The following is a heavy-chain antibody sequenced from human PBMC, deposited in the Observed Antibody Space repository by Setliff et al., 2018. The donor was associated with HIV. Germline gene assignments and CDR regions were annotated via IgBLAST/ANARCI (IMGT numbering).Heavy chain of an antibody. V-gene: IGHV4-34*01. CDR2: INHSGST. D-gene: IGHD1-26*01. Sequence: PSETLSLTCAVYGESFTDHFWTWIRQSPGKGLEWLGEINHSGSTNQNPSLKSRFNLSVGTSKNQFSLRMNSVTAADTAVYYCARGREVKRDTYYDYFYMDVWSRGTAVTVSS. CDR1: GESFTDHF. CDR3: ARGREVKRDTYYDYFYMDV. J-gene: IGHJ6*03.